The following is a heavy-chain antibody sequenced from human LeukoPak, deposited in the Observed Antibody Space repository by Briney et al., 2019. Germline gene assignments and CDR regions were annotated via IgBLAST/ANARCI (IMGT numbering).Heavy chain of an antibody. V-gene: IGHV1-2*04. CDR3: ARGGPLDTISTYYGMDV. Sequence: ASVKVSCKASGYTFTGYYMHWVRQAPGQGLEWMGWINPNSGGTNYAQKFQGWVTMTRDTSISTAYMELSRLRSDDTAVYYCARGGPLDTISTYYGMDVWGQGTTVTVSS. CDR1: GYTFTGYY. CDR2: INPNSGGT. J-gene: IGHJ6*02. D-gene: IGHD5-12*01.